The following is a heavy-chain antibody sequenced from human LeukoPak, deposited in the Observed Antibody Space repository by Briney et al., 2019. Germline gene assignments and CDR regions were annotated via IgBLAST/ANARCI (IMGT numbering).Heavy chain of an antibody. CDR2: IYPGNCDN. J-gene: IGHJ3*02. D-gene: IGHD1-26*01. CDR1: GFSFTSYW. V-gene: IGHV5-51*01. Sequence: GESLKISCEGSGFSFTSYWIGWVRQMPGKGLEWMGVIYPGNCDNKSFQGQFAISADKSISTAYLQWSSLKASDTAMYYCARVHSGSYLRAFDIWGQGTMVTVSS. CDR3: ARVHSGSYLRAFDI.